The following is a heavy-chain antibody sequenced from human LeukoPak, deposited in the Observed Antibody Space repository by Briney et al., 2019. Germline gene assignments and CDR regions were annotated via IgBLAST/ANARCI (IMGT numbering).Heavy chain of an antibody. CDR2: INHSGST. V-gene: IGHV4-4*02. Sequence: PSGTLSLTCAVSGGSISSSNYWTWIRQPPGKGLEWIGEINHSGSTNYNPSLKSRVTISVDTSKNQFSLKLTSVTAADTAVYYCARLRVESTTFRFYNNGMDVWGQGTTVTVSS. J-gene: IGHJ6*02. CDR1: GGSISSSNY. D-gene: IGHD1-26*01. CDR3: ARLRVESTTFRFYNNGMDV.